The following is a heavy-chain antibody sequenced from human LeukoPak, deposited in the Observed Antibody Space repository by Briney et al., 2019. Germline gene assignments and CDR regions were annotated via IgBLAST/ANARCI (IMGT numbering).Heavy chain of an antibody. D-gene: IGHD2-15*01. J-gene: IGHJ5*02. CDR2: IYSGGST. V-gene: IGHV3-66*01. CDR3: ARVIGATWFDP. Sequence: GGSLRLSCAASGITVSSNYMSWVRQAPGKGLEWVSVIYSGGSTYYADSVKGRFTISRDNPKNTLYLQMKSLRAEDTAVYYCARVIGATWFDPWGQGTLVTVSS. CDR1: GITVSSNY.